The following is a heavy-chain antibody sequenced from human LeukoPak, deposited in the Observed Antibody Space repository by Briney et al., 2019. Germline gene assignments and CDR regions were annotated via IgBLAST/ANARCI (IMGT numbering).Heavy chain of an antibody. V-gene: IGHV1-2*04. D-gene: IGHD2-2*01. Sequence: ASVKVSCKASGYTFTGYYMHWVRQAPGQGLEWMGWINPNSGGTNYAQKFQGWVTMTRDTSISTAYMELSRLRSDDTAVYYCASGAGEYCSSTSCDGAFDIWGQGTMVTVSS. CDR1: GYTFTGYY. J-gene: IGHJ3*02. CDR3: ASGAGEYCSSTSCDGAFDI. CDR2: INPNSGGT.